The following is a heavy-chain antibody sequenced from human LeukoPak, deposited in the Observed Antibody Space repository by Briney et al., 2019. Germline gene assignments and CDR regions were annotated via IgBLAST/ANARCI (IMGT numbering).Heavy chain of an antibody. D-gene: IGHD3-16*02. CDR1: GFTFSSYW. V-gene: IGHV3-74*01. CDR2: INSDGSST. CDR3: SRATPGRYFDY. J-gene: IGHJ4*02. Sequence: QPGGSLRLSCAASGFTFSSYWMYSVRQAPGKGLVWVSRINSDGSSTTYADSVKGRFTISRDNAKNTLYLQMNSLSAEDTAVYYCSRATPGRYFDYWGQGTLVTVSS.